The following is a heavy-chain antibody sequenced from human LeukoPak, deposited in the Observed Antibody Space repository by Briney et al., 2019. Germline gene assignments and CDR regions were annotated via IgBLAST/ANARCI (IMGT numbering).Heavy chain of an antibody. CDR1: GYTFTSYG. Sequence: ASVKVSCKASGYTFTSYGISWVRQAPGQGLEWMGWISAYNGNTNYAQKLQGRVTMTTDTSTGTAYMELRSLRSDDTAVYYCARGDLFVPAAIPLDYWGQGTLVTVSS. CDR3: ARGDLFVPAAIPLDY. J-gene: IGHJ4*02. CDR2: ISAYNGNT. V-gene: IGHV1-18*01. D-gene: IGHD2-2*02.